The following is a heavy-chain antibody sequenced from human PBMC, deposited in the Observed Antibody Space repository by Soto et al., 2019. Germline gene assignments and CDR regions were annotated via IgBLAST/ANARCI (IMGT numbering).Heavy chain of an antibody. J-gene: IGHJ6*02. Sequence: QVQLVQSGAEVKKPGSSVKVSCKASGGTFSSYAISWVRQAPGQGLEWMGGIIPIFGTANYAQKFQGRVTITADKSTSTAYMELSSLRSEDTAVYYCATKGDSGSYVSAYYGMDVWGQGTTVTVSS. V-gene: IGHV1-69*06. CDR3: ATKGDSGSYVSAYYGMDV. CDR1: GGTFSSYA. CDR2: IIPIFGTA. D-gene: IGHD1-26*01.